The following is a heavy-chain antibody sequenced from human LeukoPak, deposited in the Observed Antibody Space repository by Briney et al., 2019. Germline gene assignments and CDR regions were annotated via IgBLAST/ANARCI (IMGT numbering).Heavy chain of an antibody. V-gene: IGHV4-4*07. CDR2: IYTSGST. D-gene: IGHD2-21*02. J-gene: IGHJ3*02. Sequence: SETLSLTCTVSGGSISSYYWSWIRQPAGKGLEWIGRIYTSGSTNYNPSLKSRVTISVDKSKNQISLKLSSVTAADTAVYYCARDGGYSSDAFDIWGQGTMVTVSS. CDR1: GGSISSYY. CDR3: ARDGGYSSDAFDI.